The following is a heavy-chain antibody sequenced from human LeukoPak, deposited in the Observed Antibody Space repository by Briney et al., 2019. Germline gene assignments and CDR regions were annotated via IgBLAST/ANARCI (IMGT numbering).Heavy chain of an antibody. D-gene: IGHD2-15*01. Sequence: GGSLRLSCAASGFTFSSYEMHWVRQAPGKGLEWVSYISSGGTTIYYADSVKGRFTISSDNAKNSLYLQMNSLRAEDTAIYYCARDVGCSGGSCYSHFDYWGQGTLVTVSS. CDR1: GFTFSSYE. CDR2: ISSGGTTI. V-gene: IGHV3-48*03. CDR3: ARDVGCSGGSCYSHFDY. J-gene: IGHJ4*02.